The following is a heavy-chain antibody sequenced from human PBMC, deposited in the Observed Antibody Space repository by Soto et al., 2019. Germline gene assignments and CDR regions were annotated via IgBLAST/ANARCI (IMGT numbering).Heavy chain of an antibody. Sequence: GASVKVSCKASGYTFTTYYMHWVRQAPGQGLQWMGIIHPGGGSTTYAQKFQGRVTMTRDTSTSTVYMELSSLRSEDTAVYYCAPVSTPTMAPFDPWGQGTMVTVSS. J-gene: IGHJ5*02. CDR2: IHPGGGST. CDR3: APVSTPTMAPFDP. D-gene: IGHD2-8*01. CDR1: GYTFTTYY. V-gene: IGHV1-46*01.